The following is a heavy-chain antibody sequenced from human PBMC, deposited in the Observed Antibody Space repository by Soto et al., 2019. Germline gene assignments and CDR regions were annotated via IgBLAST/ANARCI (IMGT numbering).Heavy chain of an antibody. CDR1: GYTFTTFW. CDR2: IDLRDSYT. CDR3: ARLYCSSSTCDSWFDP. Sequence: PGESLKISCTGFGYTFTTFWISWVRQMPGRGLEWMGRIDLRDSYTNYSPSFQGHVTISADKSISTAYLQWGSLKASDTAMYYCARLYCSSSTCDSWFDPWGQGTLVTVSS. D-gene: IGHD2-2*01. V-gene: IGHV5-10-1*01. J-gene: IGHJ5*02.